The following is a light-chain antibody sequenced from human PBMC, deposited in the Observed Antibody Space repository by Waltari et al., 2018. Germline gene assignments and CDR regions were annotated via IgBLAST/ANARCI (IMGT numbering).Light chain of an antibody. CDR3: QKYGTLPAT. Sequence: ILLTQSPGPLSWSPGDRANLSCRASQSVSRTLAWYQQKPGKAPMLLIYDASSRATGIPDRFSGSGSGTDFSLTISRLEPEDFAVYYCQKYGTLPATFGQGTKVEIK. CDR2: DAS. J-gene: IGKJ1*01. CDR1: QSVSRT. V-gene: IGKV3-20*01.